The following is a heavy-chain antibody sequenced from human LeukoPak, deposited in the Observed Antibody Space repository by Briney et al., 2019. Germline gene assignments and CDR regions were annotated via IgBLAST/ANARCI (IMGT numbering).Heavy chain of an antibody. Sequence: GGSLRLSCAASGFTFSSYAMSRVRQAPGKGREWVSSISGGGGSTYYADSVKGRFTISRDNSKNTLYLQVNSLRAEDTAVYYCASYDILTGYSRHPLKRWGQGTLVTVSS. V-gene: IGHV3-23*01. CDR3: ASYDILTGYSRHPLKR. J-gene: IGHJ4*02. CDR1: GFTFSSYA. CDR2: ISGGGGST. D-gene: IGHD3-9*01.